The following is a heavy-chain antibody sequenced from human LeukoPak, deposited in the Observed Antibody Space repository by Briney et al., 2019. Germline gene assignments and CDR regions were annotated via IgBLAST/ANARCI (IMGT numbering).Heavy chain of an antibody. CDR1: GGSLSSYY. J-gene: IGHJ4*02. CDR3: ASEVRGVLTYFDY. CDR2: IYTSGST. V-gene: IGHV4-4*07. D-gene: IGHD3-10*01. Sequence: SETLSLTCTVPGGSLSSYYWSWIRPPAGKGLEWIGRIYTSGSTNYNPSLKSRVTMSVDTSKNQFSLKLSSVTAADTAVYYCASEVRGVLTYFDYWGQGTLVTVSS.